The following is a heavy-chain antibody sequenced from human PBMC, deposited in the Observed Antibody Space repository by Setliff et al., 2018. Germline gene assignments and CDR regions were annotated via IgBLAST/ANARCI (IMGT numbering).Heavy chain of an antibody. CDR1: GYTFSSYS. V-gene: IGHV1-3*01. J-gene: IGHJ5*02. CDR2: INAANENT. CDR3: ARDTYIGDFWSGYYIQGQFDP. Sequence: ASVKVSCKASGYTFSSYSMHWVRQAPGQRLEWMGWINAANENTQYSKKFQGRLTITRDTSANTAYMELSSLRSEDTAVYYCARDTYIGDFWSGYYIQGQFDPWGQGTLVTVSS. D-gene: IGHD3-3*01.